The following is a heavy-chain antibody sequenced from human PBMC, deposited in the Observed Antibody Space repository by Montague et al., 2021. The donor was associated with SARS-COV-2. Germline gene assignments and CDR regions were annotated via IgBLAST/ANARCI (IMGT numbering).Heavy chain of an antibody. D-gene: IGHD5-12*01. Sequence: SKTLSLTCTVSGGSISSSNYYWDWIRQPPGKGLEWIGSIYDSGNTYYNPSLKSRVTISVDTSKNRFSLKLSSVTAADTAVYYCARRGRKLLPVATTIGGFDIWGQGTMVTVSS. V-gene: IGHV4-39*02. CDR1: GGSISSSNYY. J-gene: IGHJ3*02. CDR2: IYDSGNT. CDR3: ARRGRKLLPVATTIGGFDI.